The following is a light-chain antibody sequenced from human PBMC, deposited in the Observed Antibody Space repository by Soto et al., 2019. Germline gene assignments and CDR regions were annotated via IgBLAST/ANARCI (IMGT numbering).Light chain of an antibody. CDR1: SGSVSTSNY. J-gene: IGLJ3*02. V-gene: IGLV8-61*01. Sequence: QAVVTQEPSFSVSPGGTVTLTCGLSSGSVSTSNYPSWYQQTPGQTPRTLVYSTNTRSSGVPDRFSGSILENKAALTITGAQADDESDYYCVLYVGSGIWVFGGGTKLTVL. CDR2: STN. CDR3: VLYVGSGIWV.